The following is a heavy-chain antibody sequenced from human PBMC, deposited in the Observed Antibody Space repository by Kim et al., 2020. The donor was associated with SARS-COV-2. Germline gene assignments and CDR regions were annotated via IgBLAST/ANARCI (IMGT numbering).Heavy chain of an antibody. Sequence: GGSLRLSCAASGFTFSDSAMNWVRQAPGKGLEWISFITPSAGTIFYADSVKGRFTISRDNVNKSLYLQMNGLRPEDTAVYYCANSPPRGTVTKSFYGMDVWGQGTTVTVSS. J-gene: IGHJ6*02. D-gene: IGHD2-21*01. V-gene: IGHV3-48*01. CDR2: ITPSAGTI. CDR3: ANSPPRGTVTKSFYGMDV. CDR1: GFTFSDSA.